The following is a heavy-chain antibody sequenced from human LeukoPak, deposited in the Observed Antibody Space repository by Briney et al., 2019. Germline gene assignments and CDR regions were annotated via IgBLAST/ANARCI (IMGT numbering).Heavy chain of an antibody. CDR3: AKAQKAGRRYYEPSYLDY. CDR2: ISSSSSYI. J-gene: IGHJ4*02. D-gene: IGHD1-26*01. V-gene: IGHV3-21*01. Sequence: PGGSLRLSCAASGFTFSSYSMNWVRQAPGKGLEWVSFISSSSSYIYYADSVKGRFTISRDNSKNTLYLQMNSLRPEDTAVYYCAKAQKAGRRYYEPSYLDYWGQGTLVTVSS. CDR1: GFTFSSYS.